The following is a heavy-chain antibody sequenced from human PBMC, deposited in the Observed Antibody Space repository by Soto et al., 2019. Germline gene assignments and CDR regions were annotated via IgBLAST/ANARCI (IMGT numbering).Heavy chain of an antibody. CDR2: IIPIFGTA. D-gene: IGHD6-6*01. J-gene: IGHJ6*02. CDR1: GGTFSSYA. Sequence: QVQLVQSGAEVKKPGSSVKVSCKASGGTFSSYAISWVRQAPGQGLEWMGGIIPIFGTANYAQKFQGRVTITADESTSTAYMELSSLRSEDTAVYYCARDPEYSSSSGYYYYSGTDVWGQGPKITVSS. V-gene: IGHV1-69*01. CDR3: ARDPEYSSSSGYYYYSGTDV.